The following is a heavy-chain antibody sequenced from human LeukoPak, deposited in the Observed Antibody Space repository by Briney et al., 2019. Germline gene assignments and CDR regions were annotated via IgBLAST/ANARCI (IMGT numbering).Heavy chain of an antibody. D-gene: IGHD1-26*01. V-gene: IGHV3-23*01. J-gene: IGHJ4*02. Sequence: PGGSLRLSCAASGFTFSSYSMNWVRQTPGKGLEWLSSVSGSGANTYYADSVKGRFTISRDNSKNTLYLQMNSLRAEDTAVYYCATGRGATTGTRGYYFDYWGQGTLVTVSS. CDR3: ATGRGATTGTRGYYFDY. CDR2: VSGSGANT. CDR1: GFTFSSYS.